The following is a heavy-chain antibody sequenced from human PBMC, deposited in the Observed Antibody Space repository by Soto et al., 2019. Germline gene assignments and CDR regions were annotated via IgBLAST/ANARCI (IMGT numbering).Heavy chain of an antibody. Sequence: QVQLQESGPGLVKPSGTLSLTCAVSGGSISSSNWWSWVRQPPGKGLEWIGEIYHSGSTNYNPSLKSRVTISVAKSKNQFSLKLSSVTAADTAVYYCARVCSDIIVYNNWFDPWGQGTLVTVSS. CDR3: ARVCSDIIVYNNWFDP. J-gene: IGHJ5*02. CDR2: IYHSGST. V-gene: IGHV4-4*02. D-gene: IGHD3-22*01. CDR1: GGSISSSNW.